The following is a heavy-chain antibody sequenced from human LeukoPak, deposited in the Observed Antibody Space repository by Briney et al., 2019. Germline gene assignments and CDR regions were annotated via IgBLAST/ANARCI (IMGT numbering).Heavy chain of an antibody. CDR1: GFTVSNKY. J-gene: IGHJ4*02. D-gene: IGHD2-15*01. V-gene: IGHV3-33*03. CDR3: ATKTGHCSGGSCYDY. Sequence: TGGSLRLSCAASGFTVSNKYMSWVRQAPGKGLEWVAVIWHDGSDKYYADSVKGRFTISRDNSKNTLFLEMNSLRAEDTAVYYCATKTGHCSGGSCYDYWGQGTLVTVSS. CDR2: IWHDGSDK.